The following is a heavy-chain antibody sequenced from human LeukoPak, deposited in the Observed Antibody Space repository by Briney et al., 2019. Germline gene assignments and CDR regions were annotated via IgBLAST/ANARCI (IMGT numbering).Heavy chain of an antibody. CDR2: ISAYNGNT. CDR3: ARTSMATIKQHFDY. J-gene: IGHJ4*02. CDR1: GYTFTSYG. Sequence: ASVTVSCKASGYTFTSYGISWVRQAPGQGLEWMGWISAYNGNTNYAQKLQGRVTMTTGTSTSTAYMELRSLRSDDTAVYYCARTSMATIKQHFDYWGQGTLVTVSS. D-gene: IGHD5-24*01. V-gene: IGHV1-18*01.